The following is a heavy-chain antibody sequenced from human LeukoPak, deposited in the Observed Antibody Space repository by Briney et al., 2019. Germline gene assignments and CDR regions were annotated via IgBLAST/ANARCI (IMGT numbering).Heavy chain of an antibody. CDR1: GGTFSSYA. CDR2: IIPIFGTA. CDR3: ARAIVVVVAATQPYGMDV. Sequence: SVKVSCKASGGTFSSYAISWVRQAPGQGLEWMGGIIPIFGTANYAQKFQSRVTITADESTSTAYMELSSLRSEDTAVYYCARAIVVVVAATQPYGMDVWGQGATVTVSS. J-gene: IGHJ6*02. V-gene: IGHV1-69*13. D-gene: IGHD2-15*01.